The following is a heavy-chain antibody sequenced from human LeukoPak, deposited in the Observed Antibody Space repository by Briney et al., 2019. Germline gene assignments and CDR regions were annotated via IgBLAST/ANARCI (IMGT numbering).Heavy chain of an antibody. CDR3: AKDLAGSGSYSFDY. CDR2: ISGSGRST. D-gene: IGHD1-26*01. J-gene: IGHJ4*02. V-gene: IGHV3-23*01. Sequence: GGFLRIFCAAPGFTFSTYAMYWVRQAPGRGLEWVSAISGSGRSTYYADSVKGRFTTSRDNSKNTLYLQMNSLRAEDTAVYYCAKDLAGSGSYSFDYWGQGTLVTVSS. CDR1: GFTFSTYA.